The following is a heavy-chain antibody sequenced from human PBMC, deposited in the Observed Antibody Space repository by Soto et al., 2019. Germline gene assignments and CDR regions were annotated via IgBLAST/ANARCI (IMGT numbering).Heavy chain of an antibody. CDR2: INHSGST. J-gene: IGHJ4*02. D-gene: IGHD5-12*01. CDR1: GASFIGYY. Sequence: KTSGTPSLTCAFYGASFIGYYWSWIRQTPGKGLEWIGEINHSGSTNYNPSLKSRVTISVDTSKNQFSLKLSSVTAADTAVYYCARGRPIVATISGGEDYWGQGTLVTFSS. CDR3: ARGRPIVATISGGEDY. V-gene: IGHV4-34*01.